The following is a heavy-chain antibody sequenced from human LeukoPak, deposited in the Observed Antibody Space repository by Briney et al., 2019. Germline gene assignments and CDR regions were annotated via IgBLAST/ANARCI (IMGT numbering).Heavy chain of an antibody. Sequence: SETLSLTCTVSGGSISSGSYYWSWIRQPAGKGLEWIGRIYTSGSTNYKSSLKSRVTISVDTSKNQFSLKLSSVTAADTAVYYCARVKVAPAAYTFYYYYYMDVWGKGTTVTVSS. V-gene: IGHV4-61*02. CDR2: IYTSGST. CDR1: GGSISSGSYY. D-gene: IGHD2-2*01. J-gene: IGHJ6*03. CDR3: ARVKVAPAAYTFYYYYYMDV.